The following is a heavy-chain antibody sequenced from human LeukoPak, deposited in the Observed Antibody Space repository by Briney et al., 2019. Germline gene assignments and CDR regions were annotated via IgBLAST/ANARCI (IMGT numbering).Heavy chain of an antibody. Sequence: SETLSLTCTVPYGSVSSGAYCWGWIRQPPGKGLEWIGSIYYSGNTYCNPSLKSRVTISVDTSKNQFSLKLSSVTAADTAVYYCARVRWGYCSGGSCHPGAFDIWGQGTMVTVSS. CDR3: ARVRWGYCSGGSCHPGAFDI. D-gene: IGHD2-15*01. CDR1: YGSVSSGAYC. J-gene: IGHJ3*02. CDR2: IYYSGNT. V-gene: IGHV4-39*07.